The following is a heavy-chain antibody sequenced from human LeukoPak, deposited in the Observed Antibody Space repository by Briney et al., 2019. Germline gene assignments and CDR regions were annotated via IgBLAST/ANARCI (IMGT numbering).Heavy chain of an antibody. CDR1: GFTFSSYW. CDR2: IKQDGSEK. Sequence: GGSLRLSCAASGFTFSSYWTSWVRQAPGKGLEWVANIKQDGSEKYYVDSVKGRFTISRDNAKNSLYLQMNSLRAEDTAVYYCAMAASYYYYYGMDVWGQGTTVTVSS. CDR3: AMAASYYYYYGMDV. J-gene: IGHJ6*02. V-gene: IGHV3-7*01. D-gene: IGHD1-26*01.